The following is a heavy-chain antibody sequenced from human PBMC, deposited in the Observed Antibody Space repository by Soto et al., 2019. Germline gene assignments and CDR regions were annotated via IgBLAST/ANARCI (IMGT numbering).Heavy chain of an antibody. CDR3: AKDGAAATIFGVDYFDY. J-gene: IGHJ4*02. D-gene: IGHD3-3*01. V-gene: IGHV3-30*18. CDR2: ISYDGSNK. Sequence: GGSLRLSCAASGFTFSSYGMHWVRQAPGKGLEWVAVISYDGSNKYYADSVKGRFTISRDNSKNTLYLQMNSLRAEDTAVYYCAKDGAAATIFGVDYFDYWGQGTLVTVSS. CDR1: GFTFSSYG.